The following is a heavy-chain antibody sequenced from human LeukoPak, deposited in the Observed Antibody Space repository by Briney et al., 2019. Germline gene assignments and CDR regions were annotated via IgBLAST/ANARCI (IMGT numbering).Heavy chain of an antibody. Sequence: SVTVSCKASGGTFSSYAISWVRQAPGQGLEWMGGIVPIFGTANYAQKFQGRVTITTDESTSTAYMELSSLRSEDTAVYYCASLVEPDFWSGQYYMDVWGKGTTVTISS. V-gene: IGHV1-69*05. CDR2: IVPIFGTA. D-gene: IGHD3-3*01. J-gene: IGHJ6*03. CDR1: GGTFSSYA. CDR3: ASLVEPDFWSGQYYMDV.